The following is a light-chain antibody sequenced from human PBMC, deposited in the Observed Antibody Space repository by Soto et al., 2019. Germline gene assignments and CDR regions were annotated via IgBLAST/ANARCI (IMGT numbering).Light chain of an antibody. V-gene: IGLV1-47*01. J-gene: IGLJ2*01. Sequence: QPVLTQPPSASGTPGQRVTISCSGSSSNIGTNYVYWYQHLPGTAPKLLIYRNNQRPSGVPDRFSGSKSGTSASLAISGLRSEDEADYFCAAWDDSLNAVIFGGGTKLTVL. CDR3: AAWDDSLNAVI. CDR2: RNN. CDR1: SSNIGTNY.